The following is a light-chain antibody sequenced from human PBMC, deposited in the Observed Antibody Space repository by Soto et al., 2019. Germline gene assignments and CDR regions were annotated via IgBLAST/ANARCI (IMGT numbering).Light chain of an antibody. CDR1: QSVSSSY. J-gene: IGKJ1*01. CDR3: QQYGSSPPT. CDR2: DAS. V-gene: IGKV3-20*01. Sequence: EIVLTPSPGTLSLSPGERDSLSCSRSQSVSSSYLAWYQQIPGQAPRLLINDASRRATGIPDRFSGSGSGTDFTLTISRLEPEDFAVYYCQQYGSSPPTFGQGTKVDIK.